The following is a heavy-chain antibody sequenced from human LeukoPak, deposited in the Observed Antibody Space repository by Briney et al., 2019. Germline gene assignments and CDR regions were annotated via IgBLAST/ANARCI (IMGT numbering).Heavy chain of an antibody. CDR1: GFTFSDYY. V-gene: IGHV3-11*01. Sequence: PGGPLRLSCAASGFTFSDYYMSWIRQAPGKGLEWVSYISSSGSTIYYADSVKGRFTISRDNAKNSLYLQMNSLRAEDTAVYYCARVDPSYDILTGGYYYGMDVWGQGTTVTVSS. D-gene: IGHD3-9*01. CDR2: ISSSGSTI. CDR3: ARVDPSYDILTGGYYYGMDV. J-gene: IGHJ6*02.